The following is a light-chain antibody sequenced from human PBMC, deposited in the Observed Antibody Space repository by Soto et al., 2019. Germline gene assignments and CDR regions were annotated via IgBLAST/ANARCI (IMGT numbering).Light chain of an antibody. Sequence: EIVLTQSPGTLSLSPGERATLSCRASQSVSSSYLAWYQQKPGQAPRLLIYGASSRATGIPDRFSGSGSGTDFTLTISRLEPEDLAVYYCQHYGSSPRTFGQGPKVEI. V-gene: IGKV3-20*01. CDR2: GAS. CDR3: QHYGSSPRT. CDR1: QSVSSSY. J-gene: IGKJ1*01.